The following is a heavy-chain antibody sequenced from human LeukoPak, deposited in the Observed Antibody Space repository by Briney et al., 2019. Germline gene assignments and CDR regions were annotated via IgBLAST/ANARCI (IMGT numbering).Heavy chain of an antibody. V-gene: IGHV1-18*01. CDR1: GYTFTSYG. CDR3: ARARGNSINYYYYMDV. J-gene: IGHJ6*03. D-gene: IGHD4-23*01. Sequence: ASVKVSCKAYGYTFTSYGISWVRQAPGQGLEWMGWISAYNGNTNYAQKLQGRVTMTTDTSTSTAYMELRSLRSDDTAVYYCARARGNSINYYYYMDVWGKGTTVTVSS. CDR2: ISAYNGNT.